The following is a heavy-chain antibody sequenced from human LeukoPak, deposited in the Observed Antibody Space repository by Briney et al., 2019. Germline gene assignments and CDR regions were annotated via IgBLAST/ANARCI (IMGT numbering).Heavy chain of an antibody. Sequence: SETLSLTCAVYGGSFGGYYWSWIRQPPGKGLEWIGEINHSGSTNYNPSLKSRVTISVDTSKNQFSLKLSSVTAADTAVYYCARVRTPWDVWGSYRYYNWFDPWGQGTLVTVSS. CDR1: GGSFGGYY. D-gene: IGHD3-16*02. CDR3: ARVRTPWDVWGSYRYYNWFDP. V-gene: IGHV4-34*01. CDR2: INHSGST. J-gene: IGHJ5*02.